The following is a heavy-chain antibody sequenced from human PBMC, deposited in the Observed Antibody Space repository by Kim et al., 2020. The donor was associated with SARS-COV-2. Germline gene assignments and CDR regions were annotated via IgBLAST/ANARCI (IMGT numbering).Heavy chain of an antibody. V-gene: IGHV3-23*01. D-gene: IGHD1-20*01. CDR2: ISGAGDST. J-gene: IGHJ4*02. CDR3: ARSADNWNPWVFDY. Sequence: GGSLRLSCVGSGLIFSSYAMSWVRQAPGKGREWVSSISGAGDSTYYADSVKGRFTVSRATSKSTLYLQMDGLRAEDSAVYYCARSADNWNPWVFDYWCQGT. CDR1: GLIFSSYA.